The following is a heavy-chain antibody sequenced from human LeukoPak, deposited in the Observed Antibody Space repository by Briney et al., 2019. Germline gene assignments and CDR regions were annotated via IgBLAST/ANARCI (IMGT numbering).Heavy chain of an antibody. J-gene: IGHJ3*02. V-gene: IGHV4-30-2*01. CDR2: IYHSGST. CDR3: ARGMTTVFLGGGAFDI. Sequence: PSETLSLTCTVSGGSISSGGYYWRWIRQPPGEGLEWIGYIYHSGSTYYNPSLKSRFTISVDRSKNQFSLKLSSVTAADTAVYYCARGMTTVFLGGGAFDIWGQGTMVTVSS. CDR1: GGSISSGGYY. D-gene: IGHD4-17*01.